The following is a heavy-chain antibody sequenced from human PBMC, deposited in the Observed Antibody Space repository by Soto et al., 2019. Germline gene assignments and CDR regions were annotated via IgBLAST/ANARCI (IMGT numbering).Heavy chain of an antibody. CDR2: IWYDGSNK. CDR1: GFTCSSYG. V-gene: IGHV3-33*01. D-gene: IGHD6-13*01. J-gene: IGHJ4*02. CDR3: ARVFGSSWYYDY. Sequence: GGSLRLSCAASGFTCSSYGMHWVRQAPGKGPEWVAVIWYDGSNKYYADSVKGRFTISRDNSKNTLYLQMNSLRAEDTAVYYCARVFGSSWYYDYWGQGTLVTVSS.